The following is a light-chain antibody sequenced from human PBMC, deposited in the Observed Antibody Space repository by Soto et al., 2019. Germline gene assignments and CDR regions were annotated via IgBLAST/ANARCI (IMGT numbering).Light chain of an antibody. CDR3: QQYGISPKT. V-gene: IGKV3-20*01. Sequence: EIVLTQSPGTLSLSPGERATLSFRASQSVNGTFFGWHHQKPGPAPRLLKYAPTNRAAGIPDRFSGSGSGTYFTLSISRLEPEDSAVYFCQQYGISPKTFGQGTKVEIK. CDR1: QSVNGTF. CDR2: APT. J-gene: IGKJ1*01.